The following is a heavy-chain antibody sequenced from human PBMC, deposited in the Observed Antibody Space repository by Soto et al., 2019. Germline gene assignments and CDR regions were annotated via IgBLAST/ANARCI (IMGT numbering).Heavy chain of an antibody. D-gene: IGHD2-15*01. J-gene: IGHJ4*02. V-gene: IGHV3-30*18. Sequence: PGGSLRLSCAASGFIFSSFALHWVRQAPGKGLEWVAVISYDGSNKYYADSVKGRFTISRDNSKNTLYLQMNSLRAEDTAVYYCAKDLGCSGGSCYSWLFDYWGQGTLVTVSS. CDR2: ISYDGSNK. CDR3: AKDLGCSGGSCYSWLFDY. CDR1: GFIFSSFA.